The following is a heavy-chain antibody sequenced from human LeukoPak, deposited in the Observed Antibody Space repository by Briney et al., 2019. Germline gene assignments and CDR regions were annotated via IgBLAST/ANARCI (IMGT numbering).Heavy chain of an antibody. V-gene: IGHV3-15*07. CDR2: KSKADGETI. Sequence: GGSLRLSCAASGFTFTNAWMNWVRQAPGKGLEWVGRKSKADGETIDYAAPVKGRFTFSRDDSKNMLYLQMNSLKSEDTAVYYCSTLTSRGLSDSWGQGTLVTVSS. CDR1: GFTFTNAW. D-gene: IGHD1-20*01. CDR3: STLTSRGLSDS. J-gene: IGHJ4*02.